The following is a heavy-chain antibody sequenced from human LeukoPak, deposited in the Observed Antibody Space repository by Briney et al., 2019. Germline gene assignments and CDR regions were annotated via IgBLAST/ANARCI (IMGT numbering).Heavy chain of an antibody. J-gene: IGHJ4*02. V-gene: IGHV4-59*12. CDR1: GGSISSYY. CDR2: IYYSGST. CDR3: ARDRGEPLFDY. D-gene: IGHD1-14*01. Sequence: SETLSLTCTVSGGSISSYYWSWIRQPPGKGLEWIGYIYYSGSTNYNPSLKSRVTMSVDTSKNQFSLKLSSVTAADTAVYYCARDRGEPLFDYWGQGTLVTVSS.